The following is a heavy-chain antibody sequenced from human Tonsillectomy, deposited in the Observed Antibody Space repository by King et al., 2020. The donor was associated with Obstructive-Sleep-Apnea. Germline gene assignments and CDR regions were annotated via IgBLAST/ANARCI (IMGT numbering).Heavy chain of an antibody. CDR2: IYSGGST. Sequence: VQLVESGGGLVQPGGSLRLSCAASGFTVSSNYMSWVRQAPGKGLEWVSVIYSGGSTYYADSVKGRFTISRHNSKNTPYLQMNSLRAEDTAVYYCAAGRFGELYLHYGMDVWGQGTTVTVSS. CDR1: GFTVSSNY. CDR3: AAGRFGELYLHYGMDV. J-gene: IGHJ6*02. D-gene: IGHD3-10*01. V-gene: IGHV3-53*04.